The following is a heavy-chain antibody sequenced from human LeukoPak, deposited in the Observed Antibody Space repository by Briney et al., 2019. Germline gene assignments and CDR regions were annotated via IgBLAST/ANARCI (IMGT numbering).Heavy chain of an antibody. CDR2: TSDRGDYT. CDR3: AKKAQYDGHYPLDY. CDR1: GFTFSSYS. Sequence: GGPLRLSCAASGFTFSSYSMSWVRQAPGKGLEWVSGTSDRGDYTYYADSVKGRFTISRDTSKNTLYLQMNSLRAEDTALYFCAKKAQYDGHYPLDYWGQGTLVTVSA. V-gene: IGHV3-23*01. D-gene: IGHD4/OR15-4a*01. J-gene: IGHJ4*02.